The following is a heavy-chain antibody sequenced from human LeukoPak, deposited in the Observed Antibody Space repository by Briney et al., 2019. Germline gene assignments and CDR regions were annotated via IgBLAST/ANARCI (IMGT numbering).Heavy chain of an antibody. J-gene: IGHJ4*02. Sequence: PGGSLRLSCAASGFTFDDYGMSWVRQAPGKGLECVSGINWNGGSTGYADSVKGRFTISRDNAKNSLYLQMNSLRAEDTALHYCARAGSSSWRTFDYWGQGTLVTVSS. CDR3: ARAGSSSWRTFDY. CDR1: GFTFDDYG. D-gene: IGHD6-13*01. V-gene: IGHV3-20*04. CDR2: INWNGGST.